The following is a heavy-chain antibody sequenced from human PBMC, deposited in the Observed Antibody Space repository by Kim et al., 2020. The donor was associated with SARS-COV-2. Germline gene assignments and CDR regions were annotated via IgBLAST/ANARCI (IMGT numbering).Heavy chain of an antibody. CDR2: GSD. V-gene: IGHV4-34*01. Sequence: GSDNYNPALESRITMSVDTSKNQVSLKVTSVTAADTAVYYCARDAGGWFDPWGQGTLVTVSS. CDR3: ARDAGGWFDP. J-gene: IGHJ5*02.